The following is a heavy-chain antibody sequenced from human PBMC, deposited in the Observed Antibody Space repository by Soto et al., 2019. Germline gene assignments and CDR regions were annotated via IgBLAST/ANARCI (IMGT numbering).Heavy chain of an antibody. V-gene: IGHV3-66*01. J-gene: IGHJ6*02. D-gene: IGHD6-6*01. CDR2: IYSGGST. CDR3: ARDPIAARPSYGMDV. Sequence: GGSLRLSFAASGFTVGSNYMSWVRQAPGKGLEWVSVIYSGGSTYYADSVKGRFTISRDNSKNTLYLQMNSLRAEDTAVYYCARDPIAARPSYGMDVWGQGT. CDR1: GFTVGSNY.